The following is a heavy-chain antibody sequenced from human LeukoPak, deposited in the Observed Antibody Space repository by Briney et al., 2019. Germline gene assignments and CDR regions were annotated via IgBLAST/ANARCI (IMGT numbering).Heavy chain of an antibody. J-gene: IGHJ4*02. D-gene: IGHD6-13*01. Sequence: RPGGSLRLSCAASGVIFDDYGMSWVRQAPGKGLEWISGINWNGDTTGYADSVKGRFTISRDNAKNSLYLQMNSLRAEDTAFYYCARGMGSSWYGPRDYWGQGTLVTVSS. CDR3: ARGMGSSWYGPRDY. CDR1: GVIFDDYG. V-gene: IGHV3-20*04. CDR2: INWNGDTT.